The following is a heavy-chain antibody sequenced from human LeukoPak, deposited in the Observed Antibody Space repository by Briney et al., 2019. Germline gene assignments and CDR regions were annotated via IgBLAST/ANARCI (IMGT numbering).Heavy chain of an antibody. J-gene: IGHJ4*02. Sequence: GGSLRLSCAASGFTFSSYAMSWVRQAPGKGLEWVSAISGSGGSTYYADSVKGRFTTSRDNSKNTLYLQMNSMRAEDTAVYYCAKGTIVVVVAVYDYWGQGTLVTVSS. CDR2: ISGSGGST. D-gene: IGHD2-15*01. CDR3: AKGTIVVVVAVYDY. V-gene: IGHV3-23*01. CDR1: GFTFSSYA.